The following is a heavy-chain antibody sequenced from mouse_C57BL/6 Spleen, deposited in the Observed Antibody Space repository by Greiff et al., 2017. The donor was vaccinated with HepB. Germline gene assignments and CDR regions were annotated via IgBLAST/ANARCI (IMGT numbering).Heavy chain of an antibody. Sequence: EVQLQQSGPELVKPGASVKMSCKASGYTFTDYNMHWVKQSHGKSLEWIGYINPNNGGTSYNQKFKGKATFTGNKSSSTAYMELRSLTSEDSAVYYCARGRLLLGDYWGQGTSVTVSS. CDR3: ARGRLLLGDY. CDR2: INPNNGGT. J-gene: IGHJ4*01. CDR1: GYTFTDYN. D-gene: IGHD1-1*01. V-gene: IGHV1-22*01.